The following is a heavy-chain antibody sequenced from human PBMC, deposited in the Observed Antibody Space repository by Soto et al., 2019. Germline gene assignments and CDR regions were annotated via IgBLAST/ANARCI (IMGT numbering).Heavy chain of an antibody. CDR2: TIPILDVA. CDR3: ARSIHEEMGVAGPRDIWFVR. CDR1: GGTFRTYT. V-gene: IGHV1-69*02. J-gene: IGHJ5*01. Sequence: QVQLVQSGAEVKRPGSSVKVSCHTSGGTFRTYTINWIRQAPGQGLEWMGRTIPILDVANYAQKVQGIATLTADKSMSTAHMEFRRLRSEDTAVYDCARSIHEEMGVAGPRDIWFVRWGQGILLTV. D-gene: IGHD6-19*01.